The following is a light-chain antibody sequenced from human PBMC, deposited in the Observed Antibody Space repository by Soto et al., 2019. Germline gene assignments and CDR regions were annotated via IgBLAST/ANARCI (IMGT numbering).Light chain of an antibody. Sequence: EIVMTQSPATLSVSPGESATLSCRASQSVSTNLAWYQQKPGQAPRLLIYGASTRATGIPARFSGIGSGTEFTLTISSLQSEDFAVYYCQQYNNWPPWTFGQGTKVDIK. CDR1: QSVSTN. CDR3: QQYNNWPPWT. J-gene: IGKJ1*01. CDR2: GAS. V-gene: IGKV3-15*01.